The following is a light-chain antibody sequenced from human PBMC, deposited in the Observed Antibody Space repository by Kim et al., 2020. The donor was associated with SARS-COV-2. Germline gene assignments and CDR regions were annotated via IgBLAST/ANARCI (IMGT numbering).Light chain of an antibody. CDR2: GKN. CDR1: SHRSYY. J-gene: IGLJ2*01. CDR3: NSRDSNDNVV. V-gene: IGLV3-19*01. Sequence: VALGQTVRITCHGDSHRSYYATWYQQKPGQAPILVIYGKNNRPSGIPDRFSGSSSGNTASLTITGTQAGDEADYYCNSRDSNDNVVFGGGTKLTVL.